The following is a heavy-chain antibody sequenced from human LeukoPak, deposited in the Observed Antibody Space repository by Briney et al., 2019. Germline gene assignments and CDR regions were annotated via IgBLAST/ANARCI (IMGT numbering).Heavy chain of an antibody. CDR3: ATHRQYDPDAFDV. J-gene: IGHJ3*01. Sequence: PSEALSVTCTDPGGSLSSYNWSWIRQPPGKALEWIGYVADGGSTKYSPSLKSRVTISVDTSKTHFSQNLSSVTAEDTAVYYCATHRQYDPDAFDVWGQG. V-gene: IGHV4-59*08. CDR2: VADGGST. D-gene: IGHD2/OR15-2a*01. CDR1: GGSLSSYN.